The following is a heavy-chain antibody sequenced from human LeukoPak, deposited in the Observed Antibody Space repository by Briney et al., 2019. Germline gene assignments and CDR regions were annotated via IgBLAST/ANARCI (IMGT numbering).Heavy chain of an antibody. J-gene: IGHJ4*02. CDR2: IIPIFGTA. CDR1: GGTFSSYA. D-gene: IGHD3-9*01. Sequence: ASVKVSCKASGGTFSSYAISWVRQAPGQGLEWMGRIIPIFGTANYAQKFQGRVTITTDESTSTAYMELSSLRSEDTAVYYCASRYFDWSQLDYWGQGTLVTVSS. V-gene: IGHV1-69*05. CDR3: ASRYFDWSQLDY.